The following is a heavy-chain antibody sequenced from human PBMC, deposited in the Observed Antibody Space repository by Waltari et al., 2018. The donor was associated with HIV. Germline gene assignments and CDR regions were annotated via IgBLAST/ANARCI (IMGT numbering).Heavy chain of an antibody. V-gene: IGHV1-8*01. CDR3: ARGQLSAVDFDY. CDR2: MNPNSGNT. D-gene: IGHD2-21*01. Sequence: VQLVQSGAEVKKPGASVTVSCKASGYTFPSYETNWVRQATGQGLEWMGWMNPNSGNTGYAQKFQGRVTMTRNTSISTAYMELSSLRSEDTAVYYCARGQLSAVDFDYWGQGTLVTVSS. J-gene: IGHJ4*02. CDR1: GYTFPSYE.